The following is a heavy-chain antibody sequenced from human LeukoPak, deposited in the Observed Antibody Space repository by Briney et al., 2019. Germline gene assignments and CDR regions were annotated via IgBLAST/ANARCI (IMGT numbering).Heavy chain of an antibody. Sequence: SETLSLTCTVSGGSISSSSYYWGWIRQPPGKGLEWIGSIYYSGSTYYNPSLKSRVTISVDTSKNQFSLKLSSVTAADTAVYYCARYPEGKAYFDYWGQGTLVTVSS. V-gene: IGHV4-39*01. D-gene: IGHD6-13*01. J-gene: IGHJ4*02. CDR1: GGSISSSSYY. CDR2: IYYSGST. CDR3: ARYPEGKAYFDY.